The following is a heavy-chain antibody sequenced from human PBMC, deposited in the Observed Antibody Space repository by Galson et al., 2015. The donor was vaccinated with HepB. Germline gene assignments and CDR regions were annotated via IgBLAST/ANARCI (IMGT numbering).Heavy chain of an antibody. D-gene: IGHD6-19*01. V-gene: IGHV1-46*01. CDR1: GYFFRSYY. Sequence: SVKVSCKASGYFFRSYYIHWVRQAPGQGLEWMGIINTSGGSTTYAQNFQGRVTTTTDTSTNTVYMELSSLRSEDTAIYYCARGIDSSGWGFDYWGQGTQVTVSS. J-gene: IGHJ4*02. CDR3: ARGIDSSGWGFDY. CDR2: INTSGGST.